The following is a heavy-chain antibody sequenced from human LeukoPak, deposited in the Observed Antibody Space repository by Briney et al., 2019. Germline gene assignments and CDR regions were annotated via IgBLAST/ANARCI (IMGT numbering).Heavy chain of an antibody. D-gene: IGHD2-15*01. J-gene: IGHJ4*02. V-gene: IGHV4-61*02. Sequence: SETLSLTCTVSSGSISSGSYYWSWLRQPAGKGLEWIGRIFTSGGTNYNPSLKSRVTISVDTSKNQLSLKLNSVTAADAAVYYCAREESGYCDGGSCPYYFDYWGQGTLVTVSS. CDR2: IFTSGGT. CDR3: AREESGYCDGGSCPYYFDY. CDR1: SGSISSGSYY.